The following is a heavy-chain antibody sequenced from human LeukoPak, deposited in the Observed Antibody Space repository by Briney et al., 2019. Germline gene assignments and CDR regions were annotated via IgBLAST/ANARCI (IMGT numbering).Heavy chain of an antibody. V-gene: IGHV4-59*12. J-gene: IGHJ4*02. CDR1: GGSISSYY. D-gene: IGHD2-21*01. Sequence: SETLSLTCTVSGGSISSYYWSWIRQPPGKGLEWIGYIYYSESTNYNPSLKSRVTISVDTSKNQFSLKLSSVTAADTAVYYCARRRGGDFNYWGQGTLVTVSS. CDR3: ARRRGGDFNY. CDR2: IYYSEST.